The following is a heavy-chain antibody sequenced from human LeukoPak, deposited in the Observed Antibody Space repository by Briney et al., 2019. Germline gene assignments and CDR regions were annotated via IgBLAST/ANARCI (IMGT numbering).Heavy chain of an antibody. CDR2: ISYDGSNK. J-gene: IGHJ4*02. CDR3: AKTLEIYDILTGPGY. D-gene: IGHD3-9*01. CDR1: GFTFSSYG. V-gene: IGHV3-30*18. Sequence: PGGSLRLSCAASGFTFSSYGMHWVRQAPGKGLEWVAVISYDGSNKYHADSVKGRFTISRDNSKNTLYLRMNSLRAEDTAVYYCAKTLEIYDILTGPGYWGQGTLVTVSS.